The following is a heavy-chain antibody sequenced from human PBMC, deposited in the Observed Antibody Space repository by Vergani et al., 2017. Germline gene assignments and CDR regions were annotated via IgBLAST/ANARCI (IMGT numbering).Heavy chain of an antibody. Sequence: QVQLVESGGGVVQPGGSLRLSCEASGFSFSNFGMHWVRQAPGKGLEWVSVIWYDGQKKFFADSVKGRFTISRDNSKNLVFLKMSSLRAEDTAVYYCAKGLRGSRGNFDYWGQGTLVTVSS. D-gene: IGHD3-16*01. V-gene: IGHV3-33*06. J-gene: IGHJ4*02. CDR3: AKGLRGSRGNFDY. CDR1: GFSFSNFG. CDR2: IWYDGQKK.